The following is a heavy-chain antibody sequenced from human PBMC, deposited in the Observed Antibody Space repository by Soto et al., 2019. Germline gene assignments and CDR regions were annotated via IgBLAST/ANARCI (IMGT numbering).Heavy chain of an antibody. CDR2: IIPIAAIA. CDR3: ARGSTIVRGAPSWFDP. V-gene: IGHV1-69*02. D-gene: IGHD3-10*01. J-gene: IGHJ5*02. Sequence: SVKVSCKASGGTFSRYTINWVRQAPGQGLEWMGRIIPIAAIANYTQKFQGRVTITVDKSSTTAYMELSSLRSDDTAVYCCARGSTIVRGAPSWFDPWGQGTLVTVSS. CDR1: GGTFSRYT.